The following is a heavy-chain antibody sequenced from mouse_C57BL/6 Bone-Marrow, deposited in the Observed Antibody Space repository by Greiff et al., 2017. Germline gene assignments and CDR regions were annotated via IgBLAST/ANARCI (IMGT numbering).Heavy chain of an antibody. CDR3: TDGDYLYYYAMDY. J-gene: IGHJ4*01. CDR2: IRLKSDNYAT. D-gene: IGHD2-13*01. CDR1: GFTFSNYW. V-gene: IGHV6-3*01. Sequence: EVMLVESGGGLVQPGGSMKLSCVASGFTFSNYWMNWVRQSPEKGLEWVAQIRLKSDNYATHYAESVKGRFTISRADSKSRVYLQMINLRAEDTGIYYCTDGDYLYYYAMDYWGQGTSVTVSS.